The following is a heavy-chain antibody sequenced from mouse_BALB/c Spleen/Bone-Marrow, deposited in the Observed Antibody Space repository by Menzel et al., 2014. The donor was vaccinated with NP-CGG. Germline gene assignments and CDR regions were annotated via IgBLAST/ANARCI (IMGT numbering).Heavy chain of an antibody. J-gene: IGHJ3*01. CDR1: GYTFTTYW. CDR2: INPSTGYT. V-gene: IGHV1-7*01. D-gene: IGHD2-1*01. Sequence: QVQLKDSGAELAKPGASVKMSCKTSGYTFTTYWIHWVKQRPGQSPESIGYINPSTGYTEYNQKFKDKATLTADKSSITAYMQLSNLTSEEIALYYRARERIYYGNTWLAYWGQGTLVTGSA. CDR3: ARERIYYGNTWLAY.